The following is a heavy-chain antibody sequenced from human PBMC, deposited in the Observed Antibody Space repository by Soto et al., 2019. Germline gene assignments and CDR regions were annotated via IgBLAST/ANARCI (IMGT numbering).Heavy chain of an antibody. D-gene: IGHD3-10*01. J-gene: IGHJ4*02. CDR1: GYNFMPYG. CDR2: ISPWKGNT. CDR3: ARDLDPSGSYYTDY. Sequence: QVQLVQSGAEVKKPGASVKVSCKASGYNFMPYGVNWVRQAPGQGLEWMGWISPWKGNTNYAQSFQGRVTMTTGTSTSTAYMELRSLTSDDTAVYYCARDLDPSGSYYTDYWGPGTLVTVSS. V-gene: IGHV1-18*04.